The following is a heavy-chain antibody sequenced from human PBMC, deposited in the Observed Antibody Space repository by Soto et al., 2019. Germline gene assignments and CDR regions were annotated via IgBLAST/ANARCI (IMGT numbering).Heavy chain of an antibody. CDR1: GFTFSSYA. CDR2: VSSGGGT. D-gene: IGHD2-15*01. Sequence: GGSLRLSCAASGFTFSSYAMHWVRQAPGKGLEWVSVVSSGGGTHYADSVKGRFTVSRDNSKNTLSLQMNSLRADDTAVYYCAKRRGAGGHFDYWGQGALVTVSS. J-gene: IGHJ4*02. V-gene: IGHV3-23*01. CDR3: AKRRGAGGHFDY.